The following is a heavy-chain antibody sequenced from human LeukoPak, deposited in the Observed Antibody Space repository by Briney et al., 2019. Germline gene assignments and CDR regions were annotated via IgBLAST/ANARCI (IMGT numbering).Heavy chain of an antibody. V-gene: IGHV3-21*04. D-gene: IGHD2-15*01. J-gene: IGHJ4*02. CDR1: GFTFSTYT. CDR2: ISSRSSYI. CDR3: AKWGCSGGSCYPFDY. Sequence: AGGSLRLSCAASGFTFSTYTMNWVRQAPGKGLEWVSSISSRSSYIYYADSVKGRFTISRDNSKNTLYLQMNSLRAEDTAVYYCAKWGCSGGSCYPFDYWGQGTLVTVSS.